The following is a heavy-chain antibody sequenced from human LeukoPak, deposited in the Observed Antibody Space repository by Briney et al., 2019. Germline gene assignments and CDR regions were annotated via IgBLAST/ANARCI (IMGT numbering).Heavy chain of an antibody. CDR3: ARGKWEPRYALDI. Sequence: SETLSLTCTVSGGSISSSNWWSWIRQPPGKGLEWIGEIYHSESTNYNPSLKSRVTISVDKSKTQFSLKLSSVTAADTAVYYCARGKWEPRYALDIWGQGTMVTVSS. V-gene: IGHV4-4*02. CDR2: IYHSEST. CDR1: GGSISSSNW. D-gene: IGHD1-26*01. J-gene: IGHJ3*02.